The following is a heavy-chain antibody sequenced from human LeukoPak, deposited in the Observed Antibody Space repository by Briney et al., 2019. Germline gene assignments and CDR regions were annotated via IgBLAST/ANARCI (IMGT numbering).Heavy chain of an antibody. CDR1: GVSFDDYH. CDR3: TRMTAGHDY. Sequence: SETLSLTCAVSGVSFDDYHWSWVRQTPGKGLEWIGEINHSGYTNDSPSLKSRVTLSIDTSRKPFSLNLRSVTVADTGIYYCTRMTAGHDYWGQGTLVTDSS. D-gene: IGHD2-21*02. J-gene: IGHJ4*02. CDR2: INHSGYT. V-gene: IGHV4-34*01.